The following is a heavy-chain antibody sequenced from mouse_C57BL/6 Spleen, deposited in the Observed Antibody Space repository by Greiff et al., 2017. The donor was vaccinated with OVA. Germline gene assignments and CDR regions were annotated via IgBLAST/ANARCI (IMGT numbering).Heavy chain of an antibody. J-gene: IGHJ4*01. CDR2: IYPGDGDT. V-gene: IGHV1-82*01. D-gene: IGHD2-4*01. CDR3: ARYDYGYAMDY. Sequence: VQLQQSGPELVKPGASVKISCKASGYAFSSSWMNWVKQRPGKGLEWIGRIYPGDGDTNYNGKFKGKATLTADKSSSTAYMQLSSLTSEDSAVYCCARYDYGYAMDYWGQGTSVTVSS. CDR1: GYAFSSSW.